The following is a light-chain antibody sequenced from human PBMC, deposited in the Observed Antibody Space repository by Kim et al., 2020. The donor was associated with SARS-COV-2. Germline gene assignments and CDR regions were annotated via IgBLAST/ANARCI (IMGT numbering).Light chain of an antibody. V-gene: IGKV3-20*01. CDR1: QSVSSSY. J-gene: IGKJ5*01. Sequence: PGERATLSCRASQSVSSSYLAWYQQKPGQAPRLLIYGASSRTTGIPDRFSGSGSGTDFTLTISRLEPEDFAVYYCQQYGSSPPITFGQGTRLEIK. CDR2: GAS. CDR3: QQYGSSPPIT.